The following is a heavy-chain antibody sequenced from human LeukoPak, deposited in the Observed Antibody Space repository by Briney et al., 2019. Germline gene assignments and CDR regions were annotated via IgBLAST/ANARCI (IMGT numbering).Heavy chain of an antibody. J-gene: IGHJ3*02. Sequence: PSGGSLRLSCAASGFTFSSYGMHWVRQAPGKGLEWVAFIRYDGSNKYYADSVKGRFTISRDNSKNTLYLQMNSLRAEDTAVYYCAKARENAYDLLTGWAFDIWGQGTMVTVSS. D-gene: IGHD3-9*01. CDR2: IRYDGSNK. CDR3: AKARENAYDLLTGWAFDI. V-gene: IGHV3-30*02. CDR1: GFTFSSYG.